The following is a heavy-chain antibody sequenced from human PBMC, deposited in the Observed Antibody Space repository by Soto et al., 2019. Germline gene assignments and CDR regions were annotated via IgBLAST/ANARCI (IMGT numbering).Heavy chain of an antibody. CDR3: ATAGYYDFWSGYYFKFDI. V-gene: IGHV1-24*01. Sequence: GASVKVSCKVSGYTLTELSMHWMRQAPGKGLEWMGGFDPEDGETIYAQKFQGRVTMTEDTSTDTAYMELSSLRSEDTAVYYCATAGYYDFWSGYYFKFDIWGQGTMVTVSS. CDR1: GYTLTELS. J-gene: IGHJ3*02. D-gene: IGHD3-3*01. CDR2: FDPEDGET.